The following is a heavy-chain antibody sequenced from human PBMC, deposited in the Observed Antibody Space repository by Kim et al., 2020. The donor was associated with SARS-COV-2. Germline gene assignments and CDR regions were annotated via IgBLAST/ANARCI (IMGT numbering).Heavy chain of an antibody. Sequence: GGSLRLSCAASGFTFSSYGMHWVRQAPGKGLEWVAVIWYDGSNKYYADSVKGRFTISRDNSKNTLYLQMNSLRAEDTAVYYCARDRLIHYLKAYYYDSSGVDAFDIWGQGTMVTVSS. V-gene: IGHV3-33*01. CDR1: GFTFSSYG. D-gene: IGHD3-22*01. CDR3: ARDRLIHYLKAYYYDSSGVDAFDI. J-gene: IGHJ3*02. CDR2: IWYDGSNK.